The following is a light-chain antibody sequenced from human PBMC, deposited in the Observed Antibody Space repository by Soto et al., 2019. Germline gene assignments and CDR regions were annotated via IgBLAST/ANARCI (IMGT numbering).Light chain of an antibody. J-gene: IGLJ2*01. V-gene: IGLV3-25*03. CDR1: ALPKQY. CDR2: KDS. CDR3: QSADNRGTHVV. Sequence: SYELTQPPSVSVSPGQTARITCSGDALPKQYAHWYQQKPGQAPVLIIYKDSERPSGIPERFSGSSSGTTVTLTISGVQAEDEADYYCQSADNRGTHVVFGGGTKLTVL.